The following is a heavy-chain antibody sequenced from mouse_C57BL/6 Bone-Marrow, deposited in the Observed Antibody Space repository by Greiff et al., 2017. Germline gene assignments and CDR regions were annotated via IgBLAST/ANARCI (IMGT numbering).Heavy chain of an antibody. CDR2: IYPGSGST. CDR3: ARPYYSNYWYFDV. D-gene: IGHD2-5*01. Sequence: VQLQQPGAELVKPGASVKMSCKASGYTFTSYWITWVKQRPGQGLEWIGEIYPGSGSTNYNEKYKSKATLTVDTSSSTAYMQRSSLKSEDSAVYYGARPYYSNYWYFDVWGTGTTVTVSS. V-gene: IGHV1-55*01. J-gene: IGHJ1*03. CDR1: GYTFTSYW.